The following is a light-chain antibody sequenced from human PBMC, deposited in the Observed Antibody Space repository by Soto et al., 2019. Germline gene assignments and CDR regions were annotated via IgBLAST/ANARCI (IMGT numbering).Light chain of an antibody. Sequence: DVQRAQAPACRSASVGDRVTITCRASQGISNYLAWYQQKPGKVPKLLIYAASTLQSGVPSRFSGSGSGTDFTLTISSLQPEDVATYYCQKYNSAPRTFGQGTKV. V-gene: IGKV1-27*01. CDR2: AAS. J-gene: IGKJ1*01. CDR1: QGISNY. CDR3: QKYNSAPRT.